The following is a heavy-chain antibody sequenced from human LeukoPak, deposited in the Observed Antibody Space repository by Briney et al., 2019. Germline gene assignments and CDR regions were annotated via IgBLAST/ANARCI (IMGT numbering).Heavy chain of an antibody. CDR2: IKPNSGGT. Sequence: GASVKVSCKASGYTFTGYYMRWVRQAPGQGLEWMGWIKPNSGGTNYAQKFQGRVTMTRDTSISTAYMELSRLRSDDTAVYYCARDLGYNWNDDWFDPWGQGTLVTVSS. J-gene: IGHJ5*02. V-gene: IGHV1-2*02. CDR1: GYTFTGYY. CDR3: ARDLGYNWNDDWFDP. D-gene: IGHD1-20*01.